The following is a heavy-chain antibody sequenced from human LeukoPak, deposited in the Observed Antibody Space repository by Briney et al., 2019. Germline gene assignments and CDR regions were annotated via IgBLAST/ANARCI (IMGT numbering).Heavy chain of an antibody. CDR1: GGSISSYY. V-gene: IGHV4-59*12. Sequence: SETLSLTCTVSGGSISSYYWSWIRQPPGKGLEWIAYISDIGSINYNPSLKSRVTISLDTSKNQFSLKLSSVTAADTAVYYCARSLELAHYYYDSSGYFDYWGQGTLVTVSS. CDR3: ARSLELAHYYYDSSGYFDY. J-gene: IGHJ4*02. D-gene: IGHD3-22*01. CDR2: ISDIGSI.